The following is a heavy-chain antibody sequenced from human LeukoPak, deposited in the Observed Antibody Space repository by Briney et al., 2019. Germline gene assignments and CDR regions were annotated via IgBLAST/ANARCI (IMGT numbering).Heavy chain of an antibody. CDR3: ASYDYNRLCNWFDP. D-gene: IGHD5-12*01. V-gene: IGHV4-39*07. J-gene: IGHJ5*02. CDR1: GGSISSGTYY. CDR2: IYYSGST. Sequence: PSQTLSLTCTVSGGSISSGTYYWTWIRQPAGKGLEWIGSIYYSGSTYYNPSLKSRVTISVDTSKNQFSLKLSSVTAADTAVYYCASYDYNRLCNWFDPWGQGTLVTVSS.